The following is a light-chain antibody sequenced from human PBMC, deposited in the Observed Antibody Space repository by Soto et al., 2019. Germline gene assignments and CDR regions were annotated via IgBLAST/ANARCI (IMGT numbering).Light chain of an antibody. CDR3: SSYTSSSTQV. CDR2: DVS. Sequence: QSALTQPASVSGSPRQSITISCTGTSSDVGGYNYVSWYQQHPGKAPKLMIYDVSNRPSGVSNRFSGSKSGNTASLTISGLQADDEADYYCSSYTSSSTQVFGTGTKLTVL. V-gene: IGLV2-14*01. J-gene: IGLJ1*01. CDR1: SSDVGGYNY.